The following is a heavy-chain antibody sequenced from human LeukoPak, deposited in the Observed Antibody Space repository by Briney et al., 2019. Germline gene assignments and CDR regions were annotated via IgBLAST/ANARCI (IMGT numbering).Heavy chain of an antibody. CDR2: IYTSGST. D-gene: IGHD3-10*01. CDR3: ARGSNFGELFFDY. CDR1: GGSISSGGYY. Sequence: PSETLSLTCTVSGGSISSGGYYWSWIRQPAGKGLEWIGRIYTSGSTNYNPSLKSRVTMSVDTSKNQFSLKLSSVTAADTAVYYCARGSNFGELFFDYWGQGTLVTVSS. V-gene: IGHV4-61*02. J-gene: IGHJ4*02.